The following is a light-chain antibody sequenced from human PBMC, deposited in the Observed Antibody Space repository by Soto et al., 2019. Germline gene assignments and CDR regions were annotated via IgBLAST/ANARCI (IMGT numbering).Light chain of an antibody. CDR2: DVS. CDR1: SSDVGGYNY. V-gene: IGLV2-14*01. Sequence: QSVLTQPASVSGSPGQSITISCTGTSSDVGGYNYVSWYQQHPGKAPKLMIYDVSNRPSGVSNRFSGSKSGNTASLTISGLQAEDEADHYCSSYTSSSTYVFGTGIKVTVL. J-gene: IGLJ1*01. CDR3: SSYTSSSTYV.